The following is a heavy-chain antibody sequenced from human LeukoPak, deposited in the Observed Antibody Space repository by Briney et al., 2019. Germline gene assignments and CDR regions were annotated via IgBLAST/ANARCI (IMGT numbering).Heavy chain of an antibody. D-gene: IGHD2-2*01. Sequence: PSETLSLTCAVSGGSISSYYWSWIRQPPGKGLEWIGYIYYSGSTNYNPSLKSRVTISVDTSKNQFSLKLSSVTAADTAVYHCARTSGDCSSTSCYLSWFDPWGQGTLVTVSS. V-gene: IGHV4-59*01. CDR3: ARTSGDCSSTSCYLSWFDP. CDR2: IYYSGST. CDR1: GGSISSYY. J-gene: IGHJ5*02.